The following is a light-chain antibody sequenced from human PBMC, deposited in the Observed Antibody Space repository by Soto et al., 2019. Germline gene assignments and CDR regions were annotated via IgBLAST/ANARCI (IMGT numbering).Light chain of an antibody. J-gene: IGLJ3*02. V-gene: IGLV4-69*01. Sequence: QLVLTQSPSASASLGASVKLTCTLSSGHSSNAIAWHQQQPEKGPRYLMKLNSDGRHSKGDGIPDRFSGSSSGAERYLTISNVQSEDEADYYCQTWGTGIRVFGGGTKLTVL. CDR1: SGHSSNA. CDR3: QTWGTGIRV. CDR2: LNSDGRH.